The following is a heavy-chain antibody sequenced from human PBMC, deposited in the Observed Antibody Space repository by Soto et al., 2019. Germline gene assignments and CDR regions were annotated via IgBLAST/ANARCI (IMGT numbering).Heavy chain of an antibody. Sequence: QLQLQESGPGLVKPSETLSLTCTVSGGSISSSSYYWVWIRQPPGKGLEGIGSIDYSGSTYYNPALKSRVTISVDTSKNQFSLKLSSVTAADTAVYYCARRADVGERLTGFDYWGQGTLVTVSS. D-gene: IGHD3-16*01. CDR2: IDYSGST. CDR1: GGSISSSSYY. V-gene: IGHV4-39*01. CDR3: ARRADVGERLTGFDY. J-gene: IGHJ4*02.